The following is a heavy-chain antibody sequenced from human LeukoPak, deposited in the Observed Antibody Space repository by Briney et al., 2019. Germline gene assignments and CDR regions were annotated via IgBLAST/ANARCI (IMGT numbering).Heavy chain of an antibody. CDR3: ARVGERYCSSTSCYTLYYFDY. V-gene: IGHV3-20*04. CDR1: GFTFDDYG. D-gene: IGHD2-2*02. J-gene: IGHJ4*02. CDR2: INWNGGST. Sequence: PGGSLRLSCAASGFTFDDYGMSWVRQAPGKGLEWVSGINWNGGSTGYADSVKGRFTISRDNAKNSLYLEMNSLRAEDTALYYCARVGERYCSSTSCYTLYYFDYWGQGTLVTVSS.